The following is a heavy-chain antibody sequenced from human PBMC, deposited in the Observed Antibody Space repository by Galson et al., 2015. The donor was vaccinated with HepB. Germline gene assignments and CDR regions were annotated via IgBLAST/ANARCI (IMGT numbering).Heavy chain of an antibody. V-gene: IGHV3-23*01. Sequence: SLRLSCAASGFTFSSYAMSWVRQAPGKGLEWVSAISGSGGSTYYADSVKGRFTISRDNSKNTLYLQMNSLRAEDTAVYYCAINPPPLRSPYYYYGMDVWGQGTTVTVSS. CDR1: GFTFSSYA. J-gene: IGHJ6*02. CDR3: AINPPPLRSPYYYYGMDV. D-gene: IGHD4-17*01. CDR2: ISGSGGST.